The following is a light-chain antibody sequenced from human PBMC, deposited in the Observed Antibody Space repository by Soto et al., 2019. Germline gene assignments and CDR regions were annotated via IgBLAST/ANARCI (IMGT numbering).Light chain of an antibody. CDR2: QAS. Sequence: IVMTKSPSALPPFPGARVSLSCRASQYINTRLAWYQHRPGQAPRLLIYQASIRAAGIPARFSASGSGTDFTLTISDVQPEDFARYYCHQCHSWPRTFGQGTKVDIK. J-gene: IGKJ1*01. V-gene: IGKV3D-15*03. CDR3: HQCHSWPRT. CDR1: QYINTR.